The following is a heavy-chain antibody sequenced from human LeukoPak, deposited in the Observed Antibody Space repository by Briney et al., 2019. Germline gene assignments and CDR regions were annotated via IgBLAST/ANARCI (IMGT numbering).Heavy chain of an antibody. D-gene: IGHD3-16*01. Sequence: PSETLSLTCSVSGGSMFSYYWNWIRQPPGKGLEWIGYIYSSGITNYYPSLSSRGTISVATSRNQFSLRLTSVTAEDTPIYYCARRAYYDSSGFHPTSGYFDLWGRGTLVAVSS. V-gene: IGHV4-4*08. CDR2: IYSSGIT. CDR3: ARRAYYDSSGFHPTSGYFDL. CDR1: GGSMFSYY. J-gene: IGHJ2*01.